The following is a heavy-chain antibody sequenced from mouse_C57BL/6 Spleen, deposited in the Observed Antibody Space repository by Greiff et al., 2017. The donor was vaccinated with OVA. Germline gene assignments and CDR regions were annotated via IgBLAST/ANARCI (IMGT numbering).Heavy chain of an antibody. CDR3: ARETVLDY. CDR2: ISYDGSN. D-gene: IGHD1-1*01. CDR1: GYSITSGYY. Sequence: VQLQQSGPGLVKPSQSLSLTCSVTGYSITSGYYRNWIRQFPGNKLEWMGYISYDGSNNYNPSLQNRISITRATSKNQVFLKLNSGTTEDTATYYCARETVLDYWGQGTSVTVSS. V-gene: IGHV3-6*01. J-gene: IGHJ4*01.